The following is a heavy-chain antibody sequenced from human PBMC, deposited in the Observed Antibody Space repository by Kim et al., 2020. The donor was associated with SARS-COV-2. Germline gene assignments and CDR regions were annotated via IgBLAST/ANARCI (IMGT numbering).Heavy chain of an antibody. V-gene: IGHV3-33*01. Sequence: ADTVKDRFTISADKCKNGVELEMNSLSAEDTAVYYCARDPRGTYYHFDYWGQGTLGTVSS. D-gene: IGHD1-26*01. J-gene: IGHJ4*02. CDR3: ARDPRGTYYHFDY.